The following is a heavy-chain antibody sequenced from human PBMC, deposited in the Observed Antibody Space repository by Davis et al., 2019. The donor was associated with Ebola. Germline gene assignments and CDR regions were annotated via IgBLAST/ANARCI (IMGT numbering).Heavy chain of an antibody. V-gene: IGHV3-20*04. J-gene: IGHJ4*02. CDR1: GFTFDDYG. CDR2: INFNGVRT. D-gene: IGHD3-22*01. CDR3: ARERHYYDSSGYHQGFDY. Sequence: GESLKISCAASGFTFDDYGMSLXXXXXXXXXXXXXGINFNGVRTGYTDSVKGRFTIFGDNAKNSLYLQMNSLRAEDTAFYSCARERHYYDSSGYHQGFDYWGQGTLVTVSS.